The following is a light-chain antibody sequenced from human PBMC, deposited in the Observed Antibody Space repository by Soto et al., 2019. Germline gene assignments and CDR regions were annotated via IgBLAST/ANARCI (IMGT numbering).Light chain of an antibody. Sequence: EIVMTQSPATLSVSPGVRATLSCRASQSGSSNLAWYQQKPGQAPMRLIYEASTRATGIQARFSGSGSGTEFTLTISSLQSEDFAVYYCQHYKNWPPWTFGQGTKVEIK. J-gene: IGKJ1*01. CDR3: QHYKNWPPWT. V-gene: IGKV3-15*01. CDR1: QSGSSN. CDR2: EAS.